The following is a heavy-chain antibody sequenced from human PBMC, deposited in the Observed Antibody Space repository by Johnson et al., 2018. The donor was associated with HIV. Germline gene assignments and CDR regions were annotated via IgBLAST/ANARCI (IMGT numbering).Heavy chain of an antibody. Sequence: QVQLVESGGGVVQPGGSLRLSCAASGFTFSSYGMHWVRQAPGKGLEWVAVISYDGNNKFQADSVKGRFTISRDNSKNTLYLQMNSLRAEDTAVYYCAKDEAQTLAAAGRDAFNMWGRGTMVTVSS. J-gene: IGHJ3*02. CDR3: AKDEAQTLAAAGRDAFNM. D-gene: IGHD6-13*01. V-gene: IGHV3-30*18. CDR2: ISYDGNNK. CDR1: GFTFSSYG.